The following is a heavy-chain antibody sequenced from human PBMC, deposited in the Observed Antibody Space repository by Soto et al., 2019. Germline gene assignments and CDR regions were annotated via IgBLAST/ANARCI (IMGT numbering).Heavy chain of an antibody. V-gene: IGHV4-61*01. Sequence: SETLSLTCTVSGGSVSSGSYYWSWIRQPPGKGLEWIGYIYYSGSTNYNPSPKSRVTISVDTSKNQFSLKLSSVTAADTAVYYCARGDSQLVEFSYYYGMDVWGQGTTVTVSS. CDR2: IYYSGST. CDR3: ARGDSQLVEFSYYYGMDV. D-gene: IGHD6-13*01. J-gene: IGHJ6*02. CDR1: GGSVSSGSYY.